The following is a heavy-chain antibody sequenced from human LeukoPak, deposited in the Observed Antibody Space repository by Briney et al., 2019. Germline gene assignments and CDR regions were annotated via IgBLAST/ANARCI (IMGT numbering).Heavy chain of an antibody. CDR2: ISYDGSNK. J-gene: IGHJ4*02. V-gene: IGHV3-30*04. D-gene: IGHD2/OR15-2a*01. CDR3: AIGRGRSNPSPNFDY. Sequence: GGSLRLSCAASGFTFSSYAMHWVRQAPGKGLEWVAVISYDGSNKYYADSVKGRFTISRDNSKNTLYLQMNSLRAEDTAVYYCAIGRGRSNPSPNFDYWGQGTLVTVSS. CDR1: GFTFSSYA.